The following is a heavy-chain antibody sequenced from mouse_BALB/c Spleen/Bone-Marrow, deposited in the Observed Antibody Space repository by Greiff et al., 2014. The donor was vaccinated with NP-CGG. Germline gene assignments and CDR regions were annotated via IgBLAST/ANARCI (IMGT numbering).Heavy chain of an antibody. V-gene: IGHV1-9*01. CDR3: ARELGLRLAY. CDR2: ILPGSGST. D-gene: IGHD3-1*01. J-gene: IGHJ3*01. Sequence: VQLQQSGAELMKPGASVKISCKATGYTFSSYWIEWVKQRPGHGLEWIGEILPGSGSTNYHGKFKGKATFTADTSSNTAYMQLSSLTPEDSAVYYCARELGLRLAYWGQGTLVTVSA. CDR1: GYTFSSYW.